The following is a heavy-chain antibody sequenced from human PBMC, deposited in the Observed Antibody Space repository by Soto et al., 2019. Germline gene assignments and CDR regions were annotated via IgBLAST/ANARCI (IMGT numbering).Heavy chain of an antibody. J-gene: IGHJ4*02. CDR2: IYYSGST. CDR1: GGSISSDNYY. V-gene: IGHV4-31*03. Sequence: QVQLQESGPGLVKPSQTLSLTCTVSGGSISSDNYYWSWIRQHPGKGLEWIGYIYYSGSTYYNPSLTSRVIVSVDTSKNQFSLKLSSVTAADTAVYYCARQRYCSSTSCYLYFDYWGQGTLVTVSS. D-gene: IGHD2-2*01. CDR3: ARQRYCSSTSCYLYFDY.